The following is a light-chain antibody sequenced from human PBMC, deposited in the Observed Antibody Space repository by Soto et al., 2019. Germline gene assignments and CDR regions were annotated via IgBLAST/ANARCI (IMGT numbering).Light chain of an antibody. Sequence: QSVLTQPPSVSGAPGQRVTISCTGSSSNIGAGYDVHWYQQLPGTAPKLLIYGNSNRPSGVPDRFSGSKSGTSASLAITGLKAEDEADYYCQSYDSSLSAHDVFGTGTKVTVL. CDR1: SSNIGAGYD. V-gene: IGLV1-40*01. CDR2: GNS. CDR3: QSYDSSLSAHDV. J-gene: IGLJ1*01.